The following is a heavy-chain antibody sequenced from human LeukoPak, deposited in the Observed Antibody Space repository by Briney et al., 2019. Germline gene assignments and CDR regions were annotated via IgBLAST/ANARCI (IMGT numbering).Heavy chain of an antibody. CDR1: GGSISSGGYS. J-gene: IGHJ5*02. CDR3: ARSIAARPSWFDP. Sequence: TLSLTCAVSGGSISSGGYSWSWIRQPPGKGLEWIGYIYHSGSTYYNPSLKSRVTISVDRSKNQFSLKLSSVTAADTAVYYCARSIAARPSWFDPWGQGTLVTVSS. V-gene: IGHV4-30-2*01. CDR2: IYHSGST. D-gene: IGHD6-6*01.